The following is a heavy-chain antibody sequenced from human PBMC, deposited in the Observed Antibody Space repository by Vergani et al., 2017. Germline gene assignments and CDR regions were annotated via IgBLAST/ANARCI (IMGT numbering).Heavy chain of an antibody. V-gene: IGHV3-9*01. CDR2: ISWNSGSI. CDR3: AKDTGPNYYYYYGMDV. D-gene: IGHD3-10*01. CDR1: GFTFSSYS. Sequence: EVQLVESGGGLVKPGGSLRLSCAASGFTFSSYSMNWVRQAPGKGLEWVSGISWNSGSIGYADSVKGRFTISRDNAKNSLYLQMNSLRAEDTALYYCAKDTGPNYYYYYGMDVWGQGTTVTVSS. J-gene: IGHJ6*02.